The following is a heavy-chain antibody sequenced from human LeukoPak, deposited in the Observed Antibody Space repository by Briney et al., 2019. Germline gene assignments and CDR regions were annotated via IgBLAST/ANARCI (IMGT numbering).Heavy chain of an antibody. CDR2: INHSGST. Sequence: SETLSLTCAVSGYSISSGYYWSWIRQPPGKGLEWIGEINHSGSTNYNPSLKSRVTISVDTSKNQFSLKLSSVTAADTAVYYCARGRDSSSSLGYYYYMDVWGKGTTVTVSS. CDR1: GYSISSGYY. D-gene: IGHD6-6*01. J-gene: IGHJ6*03. V-gene: IGHV4-34*01. CDR3: ARGRDSSSSLGYYYYMDV.